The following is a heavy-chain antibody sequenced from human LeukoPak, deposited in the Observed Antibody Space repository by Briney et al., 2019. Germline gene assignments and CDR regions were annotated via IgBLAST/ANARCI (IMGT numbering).Heavy chain of an antibody. CDR1: GYTFTSYG. CDR2: ISAYNGNT. V-gene: IGHV1-18*01. Sequence: ASVKVSCKASGYTFTSYGISWVRQAPGQGLEWMGWISAYNGNTNYAQKLQGRVTMTTDTSTSTAYMELRSLRSDDTAVYYCARGGAYFYDSTGSDFWGQGTLVTVSS. D-gene: IGHD3-22*01. CDR3: ARGGAYFYDSTGSDF. J-gene: IGHJ4*02.